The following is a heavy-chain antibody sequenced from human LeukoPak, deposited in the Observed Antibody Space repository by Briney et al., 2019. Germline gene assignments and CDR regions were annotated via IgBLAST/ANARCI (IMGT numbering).Heavy chain of an antibody. CDR3: ARDDYSDSPTYYNGMDV. V-gene: IGHV3-21*01. J-gene: IGHJ6*02. CDR1: GFTFSAYT. Sequence: GGSLRLSCAASGFTFSAYTMNWVRHAPGKGLEWVSSMSGIGGFVHYADSVKGRFTISRDNAKSSLYLQMNSLRAEDTAVYFCARDDYSDSPTYYNGMDVWGQGTAVTVSS. D-gene: IGHD4/OR15-4a*01. CDR2: MSGIGGFV.